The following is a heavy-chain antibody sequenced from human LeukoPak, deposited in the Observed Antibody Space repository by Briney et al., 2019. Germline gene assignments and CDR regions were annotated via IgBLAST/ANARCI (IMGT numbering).Heavy chain of an antibody. CDR3: ARERGPYDFWSGYYL. Sequence: PGGSLRLSCAASGSTFSSYGMHWVRQAPAKGLKRAAVIWYDGSNKYYADSVKGRFTISRDNSKNTLYLQMNSLRAEDTAVYYCARERGPYDFWSGYYLWGQGTLVTVSS. J-gene: IGHJ4*02. CDR2: IWYDGSNK. D-gene: IGHD3-3*01. V-gene: IGHV3-33*01. CDR1: GSTFSSYG.